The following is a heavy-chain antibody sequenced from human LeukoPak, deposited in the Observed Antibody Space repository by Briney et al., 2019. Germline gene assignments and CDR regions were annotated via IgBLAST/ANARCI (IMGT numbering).Heavy chain of an antibody. CDR2: IWYDGSNK. Sequence: GRSLRLSCAASGFTFSSYGMHCVRQAPGKGLEWVAVIWYDGSNKYYADSVKGRFTISRDNSKNTLYLQMNSLRAEDTAVYYCAREAGSLRFGELSYFDYWGQGTLVTVSS. V-gene: IGHV3-33*01. D-gene: IGHD3-10*01. CDR1: GFTFSSYG. CDR3: AREAGSLRFGELSYFDY. J-gene: IGHJ4*02.